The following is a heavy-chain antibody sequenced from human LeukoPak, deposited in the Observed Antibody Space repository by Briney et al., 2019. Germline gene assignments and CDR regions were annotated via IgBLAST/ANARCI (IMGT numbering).Heavy chain of an antibody. CDR2: IYPGDSDT. Sequence: GESLKISCEGSGYSFTNYWIAWVRQTPGKGLEWMGIIYPGDSDTRHSPSFQGQVTISADKSISTAYLQWSSLKASDTAMYYCARPRGRGNYYYFEYWGQGSLVTVSS. CDR3: ARPRGRGNYYYFEY. D-gene: IGHD1-1*01. CDR1: GYSFTNYW. J-gene: IGHJ4*02. V-gene: IGHV5-51*01.